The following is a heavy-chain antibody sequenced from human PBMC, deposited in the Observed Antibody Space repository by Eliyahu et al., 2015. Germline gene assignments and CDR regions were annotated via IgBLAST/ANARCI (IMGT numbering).Heavy chain of an antibody. J-gene: IGHJ6*02. Sequence: QVQLVESGGGVVQPGGSLRLSCAASGFPFSTYGFNWVRQAPGKGLEWVTFVRYDGTNKYYADSVKGRFTISRDDSKYTLYLQMNGLRTEDTAVYYCARDGRSRPTMHVWGQGTTVTVSS. CDR3: ARDGRSRPTMHV. V-gene: IGHV3-30*02. CDR2: VRYDGTNK. D-gene: IGHD6-6*01. CDR1: GFPFSTYG.